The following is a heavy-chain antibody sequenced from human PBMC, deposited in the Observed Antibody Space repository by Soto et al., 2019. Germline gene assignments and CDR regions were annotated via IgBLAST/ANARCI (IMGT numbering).Heavy chain of an antibody. V-gene: IGHV3-23*01. Sequence: EVQLLESGGGLVQPGGSLRLSCTASGFTFSTYAMTWVRQAPGKGLEWVSAISGGGGSTYYADSVKGRFTISRDNSKNTLYLQMNSLRAEDTAVYYCAKPNGGYYFDYWGQGTLVTVSS. D-gene: IGHD3-10*01. CDR3: AKPNGGYYFDY. J-gene: IGHJ4*02. CDR2: ISGGGGST. CDR1: GFTFSTYA.